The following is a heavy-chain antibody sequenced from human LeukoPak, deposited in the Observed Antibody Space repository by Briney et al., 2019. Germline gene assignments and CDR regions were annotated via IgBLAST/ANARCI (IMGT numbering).Heavy chain of an antibody. CDR3: ARDTAGYGDYAL. CDR1: GGSISSGGYY. D-gene: IGHD4-17*01. J-gene: IGHJ4*02. CDR2: IYYSGST. V-gene: IGHV4-31*03. Sequence: SQTLSLTCTVSGGSISSGGYYWSWIRQHPGKGLEWIGYIYYSGSTYYNPSLKSRVTISVDTPKNQFSLKLSSVTAADTAVYYCARDTAGYGDYALWGQGTLVTVSS.